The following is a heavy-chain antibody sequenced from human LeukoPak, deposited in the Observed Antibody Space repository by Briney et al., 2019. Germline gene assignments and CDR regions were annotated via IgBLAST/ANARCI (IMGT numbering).Heavy chain of an antibody. D-gene: IGHD5-18*01. CDR1: GGTFSSYA. CDR2: IIPIFGTA. J-gene: IGHJ4*02. V-gene: IGHV1-69*01. Sequence: GSSVKVSCKASGGTFSSYAISWVRQAPGQGLEWMGGIIPIFGTANYAQKFQGRVTITADESTSTAYMELSSLRSEDTAVCYCAGSGYSYGYYWGQGTLVTVSS. CDR3: AGSGYSYGYY.